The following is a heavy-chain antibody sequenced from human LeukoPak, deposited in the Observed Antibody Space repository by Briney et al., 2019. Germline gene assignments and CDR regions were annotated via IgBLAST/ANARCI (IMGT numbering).Heavy chain of an antibody. V-gene: IGHV3-66*01. CDR2: IYSGGST. D-gene: IGHD2-15*01. CDR3: ASGYCSGGSCAKHDAFDI. J-gene: IGHJ3*02. Sequence: GGSLRLSCAASEFSVGSNYMTWVRQAPGKGLEWVSLIYSGGSTYYADSVKGRFTISRDNSKNTLYLQMNSLRAEDTAVYYCASGYCSGGSCAKHDAFDIWGQGTMVTVSS. CDR1: EFSVGSNY.